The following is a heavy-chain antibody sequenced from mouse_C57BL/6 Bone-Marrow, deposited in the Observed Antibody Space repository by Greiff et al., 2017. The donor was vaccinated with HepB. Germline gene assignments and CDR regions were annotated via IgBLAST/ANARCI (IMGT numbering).Heavy chain of an antibody. V-gene: IGHV1-55*01. CDR2: IYPGSGST. CDR1: GYTFTSYW. Sequence: QVQLQQPGAELVKPGASVKMSCKASGYTFTSYWITWVKQRPGQGLEWIGDIYPGSGSTNYNEKFKSKATLTVDTSSSTAYMQHSSLTSEASAVYYCARQGNWDVYFDVWGTGTAVTVSS. CDR3: ARQGNWDVYFDV. D-gene: IGHD4-1*01. J-gene: IGHJ1*03.